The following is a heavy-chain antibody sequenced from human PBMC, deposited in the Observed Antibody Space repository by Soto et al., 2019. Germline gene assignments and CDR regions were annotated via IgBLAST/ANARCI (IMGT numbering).Heavy chain of an antibody. Sequence: PSETLSLTCTVSGGSVSSGSYYWSWIRQPPGKGLEWIGYIYYSGSTNHNPSLKSRVSISMDTSKNQFSLNLDSVTAADTAVYFCARDFAYFDSWGQGTLVTVSS. CDR2: IYYSGST. CDR3: ARDFAYFDS. D-gene: IGHD3-3*01. CDR1: GGSVSSGSYY. V-gene: IGHV4-61*01. J-gene: IGHJ4*02.